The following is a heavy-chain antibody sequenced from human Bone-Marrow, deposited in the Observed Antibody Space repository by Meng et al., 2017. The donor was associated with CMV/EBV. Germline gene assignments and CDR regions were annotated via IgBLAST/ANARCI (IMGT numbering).Heavy chain of an antibody. CDR1: GFTFSSYS. J-gene: IGHJ4*02. D-gene: IGHD2-15*01. CDR3: ARDSRRYCSGGSCYARDFDD. Sequence: GGSLRLSCAVSGFTFSSYSMNWVRQAPGKGLEWVSSISSSSSYIYYADSVKGRFTISRDNAKNSLYLQMNSLRAEDTAVYYCARDSRRYCSGGSCYARDFDDWGQGTLVTVSS. CDR2: ISSSSSYI. V-gene: IGHV3-21*01.